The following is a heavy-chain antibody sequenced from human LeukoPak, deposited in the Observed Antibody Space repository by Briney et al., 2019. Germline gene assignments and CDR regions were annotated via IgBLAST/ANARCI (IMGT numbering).Heavy chain of an antibody. CDR3: ARVRFYDTTGYSTSYYLDS. V-gene: IGHV4-59*01. CDR1: GGAPTASY. D-gene: IGHD3-22*01. J-gene: IGHJ4*02. CDR2: THYSGTG. Sequence: TLCLTRALSGGAPTASYCSCIREPPGKGLWWIGYTHYSGTGKYNPTLNTRVTISIDTSKNRSSLRLTSVTAADTAAYYCARVRFYDTTGYSTSYYLDSWGQGALVTVSS.